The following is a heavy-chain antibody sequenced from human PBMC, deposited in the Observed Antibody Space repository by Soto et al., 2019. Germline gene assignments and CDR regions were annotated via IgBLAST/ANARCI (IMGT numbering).Heavy chain of an antibody. CDR1: GGTFSSYA. CDR3: ARGQFHHVSNYYYALDV. CDR2: FIPMFNRP. V-gene: IGHV1-69*01. Sequence: QVQLVQSGAEVKKPGSSVKVSCKASGGTFSSYAISWVRQAPGQGLEWMGGFIPMFNRPHSARKFQGRGTLTADESTSTAYMDLSSLRSEDTAVYYCARGQFHHVSNYYYALDVWGQGTTVTVSS. J-gene: IGHJ6*02.